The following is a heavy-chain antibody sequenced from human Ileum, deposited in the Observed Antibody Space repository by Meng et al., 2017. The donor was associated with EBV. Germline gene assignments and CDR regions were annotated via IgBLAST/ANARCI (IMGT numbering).Heavy chain of an antibody. CDR3: ARVEVGITSGDY. CDR1: GYTFTKYG. J-gene: IGHJ4*02. V-gene: IGHV1-18*01. D-gene: IGHD1-26*01. CDR2: ISAYNGNT. Sequence: AQLGRFGGGVKKPGASVKVSCKASGYTFTKYGITWVRQAPGQGLEWMGWISAYNGNTNYAQTLQGRVTMTTDTSTSTAYMELGSLRSDDTAVYYCARVEVGITSGDYWGQGTLVTVSS.